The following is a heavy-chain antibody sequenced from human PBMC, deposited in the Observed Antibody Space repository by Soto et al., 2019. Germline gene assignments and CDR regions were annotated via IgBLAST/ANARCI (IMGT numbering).Heavy chain of an antibody. CDR2: IIPIFGTA. V-gene: IGHV1-69*13. J-gene: IGHJ6*02. CDR3: ARVVVPAAIVGDYYYGMDV. CDR1: GGTFSSYA. Sequence: SVKVSCKASGGTFSSYAISWLRQAPGQGLEWMGGIIPIFGTANYAQKFQGRVTITADESTSTAYMELSSLRSEDTAVYYCARVVVPAAIVGDYYYGMDVWGQGTTVTVSS. D-gene: IGHD2-2*02.